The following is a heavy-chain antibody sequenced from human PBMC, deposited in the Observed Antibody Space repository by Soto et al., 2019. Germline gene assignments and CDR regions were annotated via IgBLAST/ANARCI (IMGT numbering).Heavy chain of an antibody. CDR1: GFSFSDYG. CDR3: AKDCCKWPASQNFDY. V-gene: IGHV3-30*02. Sequence: GGSLRLSCAASGFSFSDYGMHWVRQAPGKGLEWVALIRYDGSNKYYEDSVKGRFTISRDNSKNTLYLQMNSLRAEDTAVYYCAKDCCKWPASQNFDYWGQGTLVTVSS. D-gene: IGHD5-12*01. CDR2: IRYDGSNK. J-gene: IGHJ4*02.